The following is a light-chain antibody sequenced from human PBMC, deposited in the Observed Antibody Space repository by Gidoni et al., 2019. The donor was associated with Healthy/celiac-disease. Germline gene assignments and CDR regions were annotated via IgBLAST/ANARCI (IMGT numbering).Light chain of an antibody. V-gene: IGKV1-39*01. CDR2: AAS. CDR3: QQSYSTPYT. CDR1: QSISSC. Sequence: DIQMTQSPSSLSASVGDRVTITCRASQSISSCLNWYQQKPGKAPKLLIYAASSLQSGVPSRFSGSGSGTDSTLTISSLQPEDFATYYCQQSYSTPYTFGQGTKLEIK. J-gene: IGKJ2*01.